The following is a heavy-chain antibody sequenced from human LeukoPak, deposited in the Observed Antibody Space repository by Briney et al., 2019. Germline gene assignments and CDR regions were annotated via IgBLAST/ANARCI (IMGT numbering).Heavy chain of an antibody. Sequence: NPSETLSLTCTVSGASIRSYYWSWIRKPAGKGLEWLGRIYNNGNTNYNPSLKSRVTMSLDTSRNQFSLNLNSVTAADTAAYYCTRDPPGGGSDPSDYWGQGTLVTVSS. D-gene: IGHD1-26*01. V-gene: IGHV4-4*07. J-gene: IGHJ4*02. CDR2: IYNNGNT. CDR1: GASIRSYY. CDR3: TRDPPGGGSDPSDY.